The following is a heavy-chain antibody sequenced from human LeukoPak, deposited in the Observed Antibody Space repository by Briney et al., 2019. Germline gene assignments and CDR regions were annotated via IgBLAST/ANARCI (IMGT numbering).Heavy chain of an antibody. J-gene: IGHJ4*02. CDR2: IYYSGST. V-gene: IGHV4-59*08. CDR3: ARGGGQFDY. D-gene: IGHD3-16*01. CDR1: VGSISSYY. Sequence: SETLSLTCTVSVGSISSYYWSWIRQPPGKGLEWIGYIYYSGSTNYNPSLKSRVIISVDTSKNQFSLKLRSVTAADTAVYYCARGGGQFDYWGQGNLVTVSS.